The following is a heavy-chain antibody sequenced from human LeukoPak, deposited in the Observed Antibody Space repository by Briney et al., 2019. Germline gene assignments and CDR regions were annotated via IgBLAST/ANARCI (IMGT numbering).Heavy chain of an antibody. J-gene: IGHJ5*02. V-gene: IGHV4-39*02. CDR3: ARDPTAAGKGAWFDP. D-gene: IGHD6-13*01. CDR1: GGSISSSGYY. CDR2: IYYSGST. Sequence: SETLSPTCTVSGGSISSSGYYWGWIRQPPGKGLEWIGSIYYSGSTYYNPSLKSRVTISVDTSKNQFSLKLSSVAAADTAVYYCARDPTAAGKGAWFDPWGQGTLVTVSS.